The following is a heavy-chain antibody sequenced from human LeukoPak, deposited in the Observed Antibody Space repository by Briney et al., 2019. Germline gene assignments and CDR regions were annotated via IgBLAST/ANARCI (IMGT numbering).Heavy chain of an antibody. V-gene: IGHV4-34*01. J-gene: IGHJ4*02. CDR2: INHSGST. Sequence: SETLSLTCAVYGGSFSGYYWSWIRQPPGKGLEWIGEINHSGSTNYNPSLKSRVTISVDTSKNQFSLKLSSVTAADTAVYCCARGPGLVWNALKGSRYYFDYWGQGTLVTVSS. CDR1: GGSFSGYY. CDR3: ARGPGLVWNALKGSRYYFDY. D-gene: IGHD1-1*01.